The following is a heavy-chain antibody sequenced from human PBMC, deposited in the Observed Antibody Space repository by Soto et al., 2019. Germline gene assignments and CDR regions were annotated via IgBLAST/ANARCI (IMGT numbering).Heavy chain of an antibody. Sequence: SXTLSLTCTVSGGSISSYYWSWIRQPPGKGLEWIGYIYYSGSTNYNPSLKSRVTISVDTSKNQFSLKLSSVTAADTAVYYCARDSGDWVWFDPWGQGTLVTVSS. CDR1: GGSISSYY. V-gene: IGHV4-59*01. CDR3: ARDSGDWVWFDP. J-gene: IGHJ5*02. D-gene: IGHD2-21*02. CDR2: IYYSGST.